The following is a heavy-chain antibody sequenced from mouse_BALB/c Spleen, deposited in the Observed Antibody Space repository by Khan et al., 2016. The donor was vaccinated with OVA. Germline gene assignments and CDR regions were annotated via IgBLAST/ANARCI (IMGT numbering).Heavy chain of an antibody. V-gene: IGHV3-2*02. CDR2: ISSTGGT. J-gene: IGHJ4*01. CDR3: ARSLYYSYGYALDC. CDR1: GYSITSDYA. Sequence: EVQLVESGPGLVKPSQSPSLTCTVTGYSITSDYAWNWIRQFPGNKLEWMGYISSTGGTSYNPSLKSRISITRDTSKNQFFLQLKSVTTEDTATYYCARSLYYSYGYALDCWGQGTSVTVSS. D-gene: IGHD2-14*01.